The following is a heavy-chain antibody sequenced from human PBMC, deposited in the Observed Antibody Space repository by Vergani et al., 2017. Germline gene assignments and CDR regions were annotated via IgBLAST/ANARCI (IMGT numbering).Heavy chain of an antibody. CDR1: GYTLTELS. V-gene: IGHV1-24*01. J-gene: IGHJ3*02. CDR2: FDPEDGET. Sequence: QVQLVQSGAEVKKPGASVKVSCKVSGYTLTELSMHWVRQAPGKGLEWMGGFDPEDGETIYAQKFQGRVTMNEDTSTDTAYMELSSLRSEDTAVYYCETGPTSGYQLLPVDIWGQGTMVTVSS. D-gene: IGHD2-2*01. CDR3: ETGPTSGYQLLPVDI.